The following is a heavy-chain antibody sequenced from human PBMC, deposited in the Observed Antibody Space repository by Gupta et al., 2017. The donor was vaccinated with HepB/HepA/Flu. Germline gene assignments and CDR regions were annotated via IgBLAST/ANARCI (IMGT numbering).Heavy chain of an antibody. D-gene: IGHD4/OR15-4a*01. V-gene: IGHV3-7*01. CDR2: IKRDGSDI. CDR3: ARGPNYGDRTDYFDY. Sequence: EVKLVESGGGLVQPGGSLRLSCAASGFIYSNHWLTWVRQTPGKGLEWVASIKRDGSDISYVDSVRGRFTISRDNAKSSLYLQINSLRAEDTAVYFCARGPNYGDRTDYFDYWGQGTLVTVSS. CDR1: GFIYSNHW. J-gene: IGHJ4*02.